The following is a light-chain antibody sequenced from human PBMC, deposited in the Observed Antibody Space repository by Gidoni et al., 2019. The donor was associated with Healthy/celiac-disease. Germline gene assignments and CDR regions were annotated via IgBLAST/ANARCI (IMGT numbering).Light chain of an antibody. CDR3: QQYNNWPLT. Sequence: EIVMTQSPATLSVSPRERATLSCRYSQSVSSNLAWYQQKPGQAPRLRIAGASTRATGIPARFSGSGSGTEFTLTISSLQSEDFAVYYCQQYNNWPLTFXGXTKVEIK. V-gene: IGKV3-15*01. CDR2: GAS. J-gene: IGKJ4*01. CDR1: QSVSSN.